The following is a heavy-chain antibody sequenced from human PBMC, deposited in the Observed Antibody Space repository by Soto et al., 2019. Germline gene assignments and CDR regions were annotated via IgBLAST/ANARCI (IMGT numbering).Heavy chain of an antibody. CDR1: GFTFITYW. V-gene: IGHV3-7*01. Sequence: GGSLRLSCAASGFTFITYWMDWVRHTPGKGLEWVANINQDGSEKNYVDSVKGRFTIYRDNAKNSLYLQMSSLTAEDSALYYCSRSLNSWGQGTLVTVSS. CDR3: SRSLNS. CDR2: INQDGSEK. J-gene: IGHJ4*02.